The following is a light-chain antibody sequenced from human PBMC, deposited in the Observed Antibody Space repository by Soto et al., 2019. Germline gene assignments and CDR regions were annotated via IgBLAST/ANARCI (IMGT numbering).Light chain of an antibody. J-gene: IGLJ1*01. Sequence: QSVLTQPASVSGSPGQSITISCTGTSSDVGTYNYVSWYQHHPGKAPKLIIYEVSNRPSGVSNRFSGSKSGSTASLTISGLQAEDEADYHCTSYTRDTALVVGKGTKGTVL. V-gene: IGLV2-14*01. CDR1: SSDVGTYNY. CDR3: TSYTRDTALV. CDR2: EVS.